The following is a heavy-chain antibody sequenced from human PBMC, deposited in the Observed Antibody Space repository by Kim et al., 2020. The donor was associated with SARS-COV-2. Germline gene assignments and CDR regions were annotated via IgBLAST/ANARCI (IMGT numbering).Heavy chain of an antibody. CDR3: ARVVSMVYCGGDCYFDAFDI. V-gene: IGHV4-31*03. Sequence: SETLSLTCTVSGGSISSGGYYWSWIRQHPGQGLEWIGYIYYSGSTYYNPSLKSRVTISVDTSKNQFSLKLSTVTAADTAVYYCARVVSMVYCGGDCYFDAFDIWGRGTMLTVSS. CDR1: GGSISSGGYY. CDR2: IYYSGST. J-gene: IGHJ3*02. D-gene: IGHD2-21*01.